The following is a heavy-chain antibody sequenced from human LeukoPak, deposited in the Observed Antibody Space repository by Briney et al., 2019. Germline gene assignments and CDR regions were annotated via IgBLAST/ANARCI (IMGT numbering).Heavy chain of an antibody. J-gene: IGHJ4*02. CDR1: GYTFTSYD. V-gene: IGHV1-8*01. Sequence: EASVKVSCKASGYTFTSYDINWVRQATGQGLEWMGWMNPNSGNTGYEQKFQGRVTMTRNTSISTAYMELSSLRSEDTAVYYCARGYSRHDHGLGYWGQGTLVTVSS. D-gene: IGHD5-12*01. CDR2: MNPNSGNT. CDR3: ARGYSRHDHGLGY.